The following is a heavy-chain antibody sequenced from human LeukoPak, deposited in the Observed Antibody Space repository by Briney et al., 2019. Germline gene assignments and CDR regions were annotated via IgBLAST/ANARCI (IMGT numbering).Heavy chain of an antibody. CDR1: GFTFSSCA. Sequence: GGSLRLSCAASGFTFSSCAMSWVRQAPGKGLEWVSVVSVSGDTTYFADSVKGRFTISRDNSKNTLYLQMNSLRADDTAIYYCAKVVSGGNCYQSDYWGQGTLVTVSS. J-gene: IGHJ4*02. CDR2: VSVSGDTT. D-gene: IGHD2-15*01. CDR3: AKVVSGGNCYQSDY. V-gene: IGHV3-23*01.